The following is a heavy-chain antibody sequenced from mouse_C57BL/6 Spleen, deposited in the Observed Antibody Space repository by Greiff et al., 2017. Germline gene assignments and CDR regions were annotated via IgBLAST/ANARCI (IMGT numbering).Heavy chain of an antibody. CDR2: IDPETGGT. CDR3: TRSRWEGGYYFDY. Sequence: QVQLKQSEAELVRPGASVTLSCKASGYTFTDYEMHWVKQTPVHGLEWIGAIDPETGGTAYNQKFKGKAILTADKSSSTAYMELRSLTSEDSAVYYCTRSRWEGGYYFDYWGQGTTLTVSS. V-gene: IGHV1-15*01. J-gene: IGHJ2*01. D-gene: IGHD1-1*02. CDR1: GYTFTDYE.